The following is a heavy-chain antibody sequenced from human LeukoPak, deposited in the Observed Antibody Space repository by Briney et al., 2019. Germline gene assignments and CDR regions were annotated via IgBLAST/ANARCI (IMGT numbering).Heavy chain of an antibody. J-gene: IGHJ6*03. Sequence: ASVKVSCKASGGTFSSYAISWVRQAPGQGLEWMGWISTYNGNTNYAQKLQGRVTMTTDTSTSTAYMELRSLRSDDTAVYYCARESGYSYYYYYMDVWGKGTTVTVSS. CDR2: ISTYNGNT. CDR1: GGTFSSYA. D-gene: IGHD5-12*01. V-gene: IGHV1-18*01. CDR3: ARESGYSYYYYYMDV.